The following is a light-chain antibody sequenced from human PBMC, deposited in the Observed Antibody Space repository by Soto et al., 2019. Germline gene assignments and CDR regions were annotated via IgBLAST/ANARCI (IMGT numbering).Light chain of an antibody. CDR2: GAS. Sequence: IQLTQSPSSLSASVGDRVTITCRASQCLNTNLTLDQQKPGKAPNLLIYGASTLQKGVLSRFSGNGSGTDFTLTISSLQPEDLATYYCHQSNNYFTFGTGTKVDIK. V-gene: IGKV1-9*01. J-gene: IGKJ3*01. CDR3: HQSNNYFT. CDR1: QCLNTN.